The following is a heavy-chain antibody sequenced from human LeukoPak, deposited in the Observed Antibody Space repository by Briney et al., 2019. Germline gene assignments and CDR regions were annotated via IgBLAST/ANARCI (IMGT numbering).Heavy chain of an antibody. J-gene: IGHJ6*03. CDR1: GFTFSSYA. D-gene: IGHD6-25*01. CDR3: ARFAAGGSYYYYMDV. V-gene: IGHV3-30-3*01. Sequence: GGSLRLSCAASGFTFSSYAMHWVRQAPGKGLEWVAVISYDGSNKYYADSVKGRFTISRDNSKNTLYLQMNSLRAEDTAVYYCARFAAGGSYYYYMDVWGKGTTVTVSS. CDR2: ISYDGSNK.